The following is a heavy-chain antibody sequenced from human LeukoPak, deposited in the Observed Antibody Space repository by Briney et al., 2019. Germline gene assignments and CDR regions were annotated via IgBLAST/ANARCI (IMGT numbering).Heavy chain of an antibody. CDR2: INWNGGST. CDR3: ARATETTVVGPIYAFDI. V-gene: IGHV3-20*04. Sequence: GGSLRLSCAASGFTFDDYGMSWVRQAPGKGLEWVSGINWNGGSTGYADSVKGRFTISRDNAKNSLYLQMNSLRAEDTALYYCARATETTVVGPIYAFDIWGQGTMVTVSS. D-gene: IGHD4-23*01. J-gene: IGHJ3*02. CDR1: GFTFDDYG.